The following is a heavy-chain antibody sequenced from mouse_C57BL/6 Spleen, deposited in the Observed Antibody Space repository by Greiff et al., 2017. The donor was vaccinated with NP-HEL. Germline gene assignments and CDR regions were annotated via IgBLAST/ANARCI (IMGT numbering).Heavy chain of an antibody. CDR3: ARRGSGSSSWFAY. D-gene: IGHD1-1*01. V-gene: IGHV1-80*01. CDR1: GYAFSSYW. J-gene: IGHJ3*01. Sequence: LVESGAELVKPGASVKISCKASGYAFSSYWMNWVKQRPGKGLEWIGQIYPGDGDTNYNGKFKGKATLTADKSSSTAYMQLSSLTSEDSAVYFCARRGSGSSSWFAYWGQGTLVTVSA. CDR2: IYPGDGDT.